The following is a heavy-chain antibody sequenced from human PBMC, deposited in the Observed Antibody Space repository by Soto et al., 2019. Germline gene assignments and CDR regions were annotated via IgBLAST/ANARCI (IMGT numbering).Heavy chain of an antibody. CDR3: ARMIFGRSGEYYFDY. Sequence: SGPTLVNPTQTLTLTCTFSGFSLSTSRMCVSWIRQPPGKALEWLARIDWDDAKYFNTSLKTRLTVSKDTSKTQVVLTMTNMDPVDTATYYCARMIFGRSGEYYFDYWGQGILVTV. CDR2: IDWDDAK. V-gene: IGHV2-70*11. CDR1: GFSLSTSRMC. D-gene: IGHD3-3*01. J-gene: IGHJ4*02.